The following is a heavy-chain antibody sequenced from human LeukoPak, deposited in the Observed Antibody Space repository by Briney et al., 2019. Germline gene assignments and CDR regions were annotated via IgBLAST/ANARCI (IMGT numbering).Heavy chain of an antibody. CDR1: GGSISSYY. V-gene: IGHV4-4*07. CDR2: IYTSGST. CDR3: ARSLPRAVVVVAATLDTDAFDI. J-gene: IGHJ3*02. D-gene: IGHD2-15*01. Sequence: PSETLSLTCTVSGGSISSYYWSWIRQPAGKGLEWIGRIYTSGSTNYSPSLKSRVTMSVDTSKNQFSLKLSSVTAADTAVYYCARSLPRAVVVVAATLDTDAFDIWGQGTMVTVSS.